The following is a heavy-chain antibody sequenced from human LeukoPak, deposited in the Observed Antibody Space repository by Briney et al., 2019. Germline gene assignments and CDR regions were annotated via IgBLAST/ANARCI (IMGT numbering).Heavy chain of an antibody. Sequence: GRSLRLSCVASGFTFSSYGMHWVRQAPGKGLEGVAVIWYDGSNKYYADSVNGRFTISRDNSKNTLYLQMNSLRAEDTAVYYCARAGWSTTRPWFDPWGEGNLVTVSS. J-gene: IGHJ5*02. V-gene: IGHV3-33*01. CDR1: GFTFSSYG. D-gene: IGHD2-2*01. CDR2: IWYDGSNK. CDR3: ARAGWSTTRPWFDP.